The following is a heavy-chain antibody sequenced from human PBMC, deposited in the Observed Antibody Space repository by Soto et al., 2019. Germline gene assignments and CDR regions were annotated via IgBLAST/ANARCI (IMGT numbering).Heavy chain of an antibody. Sequence: EVQLLESGGGLVQPGGSLSLSCGASGFTFSDNAMTWVRQAPGPGLEWVSSISDDGDSTYYADSVKGRFTISRDNSKNTLFLQMSSRGAEDTAVYYCAKSLSTAVNYGVDVWGQGTSVTVSS. D-gene: IGHD2-2*01. J-gene: IGHJ6*02. CDR2: ISDDGDST. V-gene: IGHV3-23*01. CDR3: AKSLSTAVNYGVDV. CDR1: GFTFSDNA.